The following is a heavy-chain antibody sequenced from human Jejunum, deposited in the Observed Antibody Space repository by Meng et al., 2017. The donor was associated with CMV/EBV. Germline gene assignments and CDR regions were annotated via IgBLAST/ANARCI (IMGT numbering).Heavy chain of an antibody. CDR2: ISGDGSNT. D-gene: IGHD1-26*01. Sequence: SGFTFVSYPLSWVRPAPGKGLEWVSAISGDGSNTYQADSVKGRFTISRDNSKNTLYLHINNLRAEDTAVYYCAKSPAWELPFDYWGQGTLVTVSS. V-gene: IGHV3-23*01. J-gene: IGHJ4*02. CDR3: AKSPAWELPFDY. CDR1: GFTFVSYP.